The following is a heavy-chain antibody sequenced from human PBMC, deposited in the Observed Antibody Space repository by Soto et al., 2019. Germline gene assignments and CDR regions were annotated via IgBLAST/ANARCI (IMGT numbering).Heavy chain of an antibody. CDR1: GFTFSTYS. Sequence: QVQLVESGGGVVQPGRSLRLSCAASGFTFSTYSMHWVRQAPGKGLEWVAVLSYDVRNKFYADSVKGRFTISRDNAKNALYLEMNSLRTEDTAVYYCAREYVAGYYNFIGYWGQGTLVTVSS. V-gene: IGHV3-30*04. CDR3: AREYVAGYYNFIGY. CDR2: LSYDVRNK. J-gene: IGHJ4*02. D-gene: IGHD3-9*01.